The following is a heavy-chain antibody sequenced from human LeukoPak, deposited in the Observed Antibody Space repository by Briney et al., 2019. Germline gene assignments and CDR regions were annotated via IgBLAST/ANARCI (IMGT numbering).Heavy chain of an antibody. Sequence: GESLKISCKASGYSFTTYWIGWVRQMPGKGLEWMGIIYPGDSDTTYSPSFQGQVTISADKSISTAYLQWSSLKASDTAIYYCARTYSSSSASDYWGLGTLVTVSS. J-gene: IGHJ4*02. CDR1: GYSFTTYW. V-gene: IGHV5-51*01. D-gene: IGHD6-6*01. CDR3: ARTYSSSSASDY. CDR2: IYPGDSDT.